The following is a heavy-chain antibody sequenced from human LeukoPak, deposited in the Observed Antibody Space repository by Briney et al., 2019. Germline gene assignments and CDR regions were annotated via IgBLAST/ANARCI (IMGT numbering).Heavy chain of an antibody. V-gene: IGHV4-4*02. CDR2: IYHSGST. Sequence: PSGTLSLTCAVSGGSISSSNWWSWVRQPPGKGLEWIGEIYHSGSTNYNPSLKSRVTISVDKSKNQFSLKLSSVTAADTAVYYCATHLASGSYSFDYWGQGTLVTVSS. J-gene: IGHJ4*02. D-gene: IGHD3-10*01. CDR1: GGSISSSNW. CDR3: ATHLASGSYSFDY.